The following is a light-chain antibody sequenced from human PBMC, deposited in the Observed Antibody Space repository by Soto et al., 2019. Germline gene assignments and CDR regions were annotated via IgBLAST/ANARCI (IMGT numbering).Light chain of an antibody. CDR2: GAS. CDR3: QQYNNWPGT. J-gene: IGKJ1*01. CDR1: QSVDIN. Sequence: EIVLTQSPGTLSLSPGETATLSCRASQSVDINLAWYQQKPGQAPRLLIYGASTRATDMPGRFSGRGSGTEFTLTINSLQSEDFAVYYCQQYNNWPGTFGQGTKVDIK. V-gene: IGKV3-15*01.